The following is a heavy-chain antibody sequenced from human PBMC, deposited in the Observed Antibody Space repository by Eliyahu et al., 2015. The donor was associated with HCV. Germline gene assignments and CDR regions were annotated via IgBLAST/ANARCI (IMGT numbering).Heavy chain of an antibody. J-gene: IGHJ4*02. V-gene: IGHV3-11*01. Sequence: QVQLVESGGGLVNPGGSLRLSCAASGFTFTEYYMTWIRQTPGKGLESLSYISPNDNDVKYADSVRGRFTISRDNARNSLYLQMNSLRVEDTALYYCSRDPRRLDFWGQGTLVTVSS. CDR2: ISPNDNDV. CDR1: GFTFTEYY. CDR3: SRDPRRLDF.